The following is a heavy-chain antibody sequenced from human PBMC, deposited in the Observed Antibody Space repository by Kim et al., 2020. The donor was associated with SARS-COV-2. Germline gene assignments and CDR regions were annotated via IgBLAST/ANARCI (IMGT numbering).Heavy chain of an antibody. Sequence: GGSLRLSCAVSGFIVSHNFMNWVRQAPGKGLEWVLVIYAGGNTDYAGSVKGRFTISRDNSKNTLYLQMNSLRAEDTAVYYCARVTGGYDYGYYFDHWGQGTLVTVSS. CDR2: IYAGGNT. J-gene: IGHJ4*02. CDR3: ARVTGGYDYGYYFDH. V-gene: IGHV3-53*01. CDR1: GFIVSHNF. D-gene: IGHD5-18*01.